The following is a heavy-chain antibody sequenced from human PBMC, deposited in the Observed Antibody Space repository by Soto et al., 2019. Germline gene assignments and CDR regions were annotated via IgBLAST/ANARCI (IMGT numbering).Heavy chain of an antibody. Sequence: QVQLVQSGAEVKKPGSSVKVSCKASGGTFSSYAISWVRQAPGQGLEWMGGIIPIFGTANYAQKFQGRVTITADESTSTAYMELSSLRSEDTAVYYCVRVIAGTTRYYFDYWGQGTLVTVSS. CDR2: IIPIFGTA. CDR3: VRVIAGTTRYYFDY. V-gene: IGHV1-69*01. CDR1: GGTFSSYA. J-gene: IGHJ4*02. D-gene: IGHD1-7*01.